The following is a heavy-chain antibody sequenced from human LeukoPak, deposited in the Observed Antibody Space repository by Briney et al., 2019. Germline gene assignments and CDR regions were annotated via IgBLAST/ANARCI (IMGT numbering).Heavy chain of an antibody. J-gene: IGHJ5*02. CDR1: GFTVSSNY. D-gene: IGHD3-10*01. Sequence: GGSLRLSCAASGFTVSSNYMTWVRQAPGKGLEWVSVIYSGGSTYYADSVKGRFTISRHNSKNTLYRQMNSLRAEDTAVYYCASSPGSGSFNWFDPWGQRTLVTVSS. CDR3: ASSPGSGSFNWFDP. CDR2: IYSGGST. V-gene: IGHV3-53*04.